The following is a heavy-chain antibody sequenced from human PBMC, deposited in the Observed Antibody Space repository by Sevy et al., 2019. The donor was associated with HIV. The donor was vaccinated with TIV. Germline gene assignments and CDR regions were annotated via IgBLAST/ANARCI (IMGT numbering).Heavy chain of an antibody. CDR2: ISDGGGTT. CDR3: AKRVAGALAALDI. Sequence: GGSLRLSCAASGFTFRNYVMNWDRQPPGKGLEWVSVISDGGGTTYYADSVKGRFTISRDDSKSTLYLQMNSLRVEDTAVYFCAKRVAGALAALDIWGQGTMVTVSS. CDR1: GFTFRNYV. J-gene: IGHJ3*02. D-gene: IGHD3-10*01. V-gene: IGHV3-23*01.